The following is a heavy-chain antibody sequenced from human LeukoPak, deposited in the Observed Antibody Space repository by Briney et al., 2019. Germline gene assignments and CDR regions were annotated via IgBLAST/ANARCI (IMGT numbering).Heavy chain of an antibody. CDR2: IYPGDSDT. D-gene: IGHD6-19*01. CDR3: ARRKRGIAVAGNYYYYYMDV. Sequence: GESLKISCKGSGYSFTSYWIGWVRQMPGKGLEWMGIIYPGDSDTRYSPSFQGQVTISADKSISTAYLQWSSLKASDTAMYYCARRKRGIAVAGNYYYYYMDVWGKGTTVTISS. V-gene: IGHV5-51*01. J-gene: IGHJ6*03. CDR1: GYSFTSYW.